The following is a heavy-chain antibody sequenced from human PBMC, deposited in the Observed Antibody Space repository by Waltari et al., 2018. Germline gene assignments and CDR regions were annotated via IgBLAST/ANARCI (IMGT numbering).Heavy chain of an antibody. CDR3: ARHGYSGGWFDP. D-gene: IGHD4-17*01. Sequence: QLLLQESGPGPVKPSETLSLPFSVPGSSISSSNYYWGWIRQPPGKGLERIGSMFNGGSTYYNPSIKSRVTISVDTSKNQFSLRLNSVTAADTAIYYCARHGYSGGWFDPWGQGTLVTVSS. J-gene: IGHJ5*02. V-gene: IGHV4-39*01. CDR2: MFNGGST. CDR1: GSSISSSNYY.